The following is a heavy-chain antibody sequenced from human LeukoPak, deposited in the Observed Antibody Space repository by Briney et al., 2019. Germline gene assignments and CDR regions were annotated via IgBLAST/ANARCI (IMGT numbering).Heavy chain of an antibody. V-gene: IGHV3-23*01. CDR3: ARMIRDYGDSNWFDP. CDR2: ISGSGGTT. Sequence: PGGSLRLSCAASGFTFSSYAMSWVRQAPGKGLEWVSAISGSGGTTCYANSVKGRFTFSRDNSKNTLYLQMNSLRAEDTAIYYCARMIRDYGDSNWFDPWGQGTLVTVSS. CDR1: GFTFSSYA. J-gene: IGHJ5*02. D-gene: IGHD4-17*01.